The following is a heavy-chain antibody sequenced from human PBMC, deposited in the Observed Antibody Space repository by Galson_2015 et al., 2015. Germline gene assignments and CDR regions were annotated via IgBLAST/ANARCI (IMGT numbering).Heavy chain of an antibody. D-gene: IGHD4-17*01. J-gene: IGHJ6*03. CDR2: FDPEDGET. Sequence: SVKVSCKVSGYTLTELSMHWVRQAPGKGLEWMGGFDPEDGETIYAQKFQGRVTMTEDTSTDTAYMELSSLGSEDTAVYYCATFKMTTVTRHYYYYYMDVWGKGTTVTVSS. CDR3: ATFKMTTVTRHYYYYYMDV. V-gene: IGHV1-24*01. CDR1: GYTLTELS.